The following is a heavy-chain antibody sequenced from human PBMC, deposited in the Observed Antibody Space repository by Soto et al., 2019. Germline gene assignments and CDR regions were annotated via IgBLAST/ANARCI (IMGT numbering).Heavy chain of an antibody. D-gene: IGHD3-10*01. V-gene: IGHV4-39*01. CDR3: ATSRVLLWFGELLFDAFDI. CDR2: IYYSGST. CDR1: GDSIISSTYY. Sequence: QLQLQESGPGLVKPSETLSLTCTVSGDSIISSTYYWGWIRQPPGKGLEWIGSIYYSGSTCYNPSLKSRVTISVDTSKNQFSLRLSSVTAADTAVYYCATSRVLLWFGELLFDAFDIWGQGTMVTVSS. J-gene: IGHJ3*02.